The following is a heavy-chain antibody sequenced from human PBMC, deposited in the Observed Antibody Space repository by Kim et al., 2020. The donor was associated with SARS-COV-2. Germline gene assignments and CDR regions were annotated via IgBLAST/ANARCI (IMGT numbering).Heavy chain of an antibody. Sequence: GESLKISCKASGYNFPDYWIGWVRQVPGKGLEWMGIIYSGDPETRYSPSFQGLVTISADKSITTAYLQWSSLKGSDTAMYYCARGSRVVDTTAFDYWGHGPRVTFSS. V-gene: IGHV5-51*01. CDR1: GYNFPDYW. CDR2: IYSGDPET. D-gene: IGHD5-18*01. CDR3: ARGSRVVDTTAFDY. J-gene: IGHJ4*01.